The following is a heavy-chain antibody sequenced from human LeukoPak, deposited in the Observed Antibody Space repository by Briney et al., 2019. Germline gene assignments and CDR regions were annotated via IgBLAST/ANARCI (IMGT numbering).Heavy chain of an antibody. CDR2: ISSSSSYI. Sequence: GGSLRLSCAASGFTFSSYSMNWVRQAPGKGLEWVSSISSSSSYIYYADSVKGRFTISRDNAKNSLYLQMNSLRAEDTAVYYCARAALDVVVVPAAITVDYCYYYMDVWGKGTTVTVSS. D-gene: IGHD2-2*02. CDR3: ARAALDVVVVPAAITVDYCYYYMDV. J-gene: IGHJ6*03. CDR1: GFTFSSYS. V-gene: IGHV3-21*01.